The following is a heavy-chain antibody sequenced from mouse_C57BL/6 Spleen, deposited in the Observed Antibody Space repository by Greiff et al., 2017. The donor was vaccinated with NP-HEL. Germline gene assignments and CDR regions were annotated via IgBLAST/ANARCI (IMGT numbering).Heavy chain of an antibody. Sequence: QVQLKESGPGLVAPSQCLSITCTVSGFSLTSYGVSWVRQPPGKGLEWLGEIWGAGSTNYYSALISSMSISKVNSTCQASLKLNSLQTDDAATYSCAKGGDGIYFCYWGQGTTLTVSS. CDR2: IWGAGST. J-gene: IGHJ2*01. V-gene: IGHV2-3*01. CDR3: AKGGDGIYFCY. CDR1: GFSLTSYG. D-gene: IGHD3-3*01.